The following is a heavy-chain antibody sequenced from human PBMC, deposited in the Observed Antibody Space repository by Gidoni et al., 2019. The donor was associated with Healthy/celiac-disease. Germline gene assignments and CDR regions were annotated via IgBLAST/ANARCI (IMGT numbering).Heavy chain of an antibody. J-gene: IGHJ6*02. D-gene: IGHD6-19*01. CDR3: ARGAGQWLAYYYYGMDV. CDR2: ISPSGGST. Sequence: QVQLVQSGAEVKQPGAQVKVSCKASGHPFSSYYMHWVRQAPGHGLEWMGIISPSGGSTSYAQKFQGRVTMTRETSTSTVYMELSSLRSEDTAVDYCARGAGQWLAYYYYGMDVWGQGTTVTVSS. CDR1: GHPFSSYY. V-gene: IGHV1-46*01.